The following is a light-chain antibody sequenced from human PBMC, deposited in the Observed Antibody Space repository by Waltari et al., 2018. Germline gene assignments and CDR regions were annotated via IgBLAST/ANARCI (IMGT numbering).Light chain of an antibody. Sequence: DIQMTQSPLFLSASVGDRVTITCRASQGITTYLKWYQQRPGNAPKLLISGASSLRSWAPSSFIGSGSGTDFTLTISCLQPEDCATYYCQQRYNIPGTFGQGTRVEIK. CDR3: QQRYNIPGT. J-gene: IGKJ1*01. CDR2: GAS. CDR1: QGITTY. V-gene: IGKV1-39*01.